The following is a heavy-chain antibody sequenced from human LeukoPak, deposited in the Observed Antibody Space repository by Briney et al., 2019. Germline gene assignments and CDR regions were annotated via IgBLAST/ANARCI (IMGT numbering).Heavy chain of an antibody. CDR3: ARGDAFDI. V-gene: IGHV3-53*01. J-gene: IGHJ3*02. Sequence: PGGSLRPSWAASRFTPSSNYMSCVRQAPGKVLEWVSVIYTGGSTYYADSVKGRFTISRDNSKNTLYLQMNSLRAEDTAVYYCARGDAFDIWGQGTMVTVSA. CDR2: IYTGGST. CDR1: RFTPSSNY.